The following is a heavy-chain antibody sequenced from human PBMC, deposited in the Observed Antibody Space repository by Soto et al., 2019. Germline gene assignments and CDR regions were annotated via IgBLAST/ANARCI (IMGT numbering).Heavy chain of an antibody. CDR2: IYYSGST. D-gene: IGHD4-17*01. V-gene: IGHV4-39*01. Sequence: SETLSLTCTVSGGSISSSSYYWGWIRQPPGKGLEWIGSIYYSGSTYYNPSLKSRVTISVDTSKNQFSLKLSSVTAADTAVYYCARSMTTVVTLEYWGLGTLVTVSS. J-gene: IGHJ4*02. CDR3: ARSMTTVVTLEY. CDR1: GGSISSSSYY.